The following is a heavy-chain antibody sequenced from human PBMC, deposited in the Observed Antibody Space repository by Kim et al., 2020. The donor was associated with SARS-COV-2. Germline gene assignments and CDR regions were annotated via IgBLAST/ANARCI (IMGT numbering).Heavy chain of an antibody. D-gene: IGHD3-16*01. J-gene: IGHJ6*02. CDR3: AKCFFWESEWPYYYGMDV. CDR2: ISGSGGST. V-gene: IGHV3-23*01. CDR1: GFTFSSYV. Sequence: GGSLRLSCAASGFTFSSYVMSWVRQAPGKGLEWVSAISGSGGSTYYADSVKGRFTISRDNSKNTLYLQMNSLRAEDTAVYYCAKCFFWESEWPYYYGMDVWGQGTTVTVSS.